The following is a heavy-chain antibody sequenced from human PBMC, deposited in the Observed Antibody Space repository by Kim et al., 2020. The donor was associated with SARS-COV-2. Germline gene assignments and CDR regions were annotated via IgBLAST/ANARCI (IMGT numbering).Heavy chain of an antibody. CDR2: VSGSGGNT. V-gene: IGHV3-23*01. Sequence: GGSLRLSCAASGFTFSTYAMSWVRQAPGQGLEWVAAVSGSGGNTFYEDSVKGRFTISRDNSKNTLYLQMNSLTDEDTAVFYCAKESVGLYCSGGSCYFD. J-gene: IGHJ4*03. CDR3: AKESVGLYCSGGSCYFD. D-gene: IGHD2-15*01. CDR1: GFTFSTYA.